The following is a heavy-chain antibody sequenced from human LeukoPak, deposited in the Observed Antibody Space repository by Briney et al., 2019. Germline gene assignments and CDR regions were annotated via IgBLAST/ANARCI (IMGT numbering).Heavy chain of an antibody. CDR1: GGSFSGYY. V-gene: IGHV4-34*01. Sequence: SETLSLTCAVYGGSFSGYYWSWIRLPPGKGLEWIGEINHSGSTNYNPSLKSRVTISVDTSKNQFSLKLSSVTAADTAVYYCARENIVATIDWFDPWGQGTLVTVSS. D-gene: IGHD5-12*01. J-gene: IGHJ5*02. CDR3: ARENIVATIDWFDP. CDR2: INHSGST.